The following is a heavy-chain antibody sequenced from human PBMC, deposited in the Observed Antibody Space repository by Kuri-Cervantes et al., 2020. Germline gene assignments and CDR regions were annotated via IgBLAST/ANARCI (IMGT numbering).Heavy chain of an antibody. D-gene: IGHD5-12*01. J-gene: IGHJ4*02. CDR3: ESGEYSGYDY. V-gene: IGHV1-2*04. CDR2: INPNSGGT. Sequence: ASVKVSCKASGYTFTGYYMNWVRQAPGQGLEWMGWINPNSGGTNYAQKFQGWVTMTRDTSISTAYMELSRLRSEDTAVYYCESGEYSGYDYWGQGTLVTVSS. CDR1: GYTFTGYY.